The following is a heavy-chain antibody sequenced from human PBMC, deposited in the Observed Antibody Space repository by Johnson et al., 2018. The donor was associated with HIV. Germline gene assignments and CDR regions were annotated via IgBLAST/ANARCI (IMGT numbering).Heavy chain of an antibody. V-gene: IGHV3-30-3*01. CDR1: GFSFSNHA. Sequence: QVQLVESGGGVVQPGRSLRLSCAASGFSFSNHAMDWVRQAPGKGLEWVAVISSDGSNKYYADSVKGRFTISRDNSKNTLHLQVNSLRAEDTAVYYCARVIQAAGTVDDAFDIWGQGTMVTVSS. J-gene: IGHJ3*02. CDR2: ISSDGSNK. D-gene: IGHD6-13*01. CDR3: ARVIQAAGTVDDAFDI.